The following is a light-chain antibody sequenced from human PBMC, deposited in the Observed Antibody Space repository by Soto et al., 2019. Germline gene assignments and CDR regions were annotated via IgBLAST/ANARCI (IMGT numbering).Light chain of an antibody. CDR3: QQYNNWPPWT. V-gene: IGKV3-15*01. CDR2: GAS. J-gene: IGKJ1*01. Sequence: EIVMTQSPATLSVSPGERATLSCRASQSVSSNLAWYQQKPVQAPRGLIYGASTRATRIPARFSGSGSGTECTLTISSLQSEDFAVYYCQQYNNWPPWTFGQGTKVESK. CDR1: QSVSSN.